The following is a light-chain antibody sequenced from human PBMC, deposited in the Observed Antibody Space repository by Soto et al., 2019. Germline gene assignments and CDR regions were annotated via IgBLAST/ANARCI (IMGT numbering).Light chain of an antibody. Sequence: VMRQSPATLSVSPGERATLSCRASQSVSSNLAWYQQKPGQAPRLLIYGASTRATGIPARFSGSGSGTEFTLTISSLQSEDFAVYYCHQYDNWPKTFGQGTRLEI. CDR2: GAS. CDR1: QSVSSN. J-gene: IGKJ5*01. V-gene: IGKV3-15*01. CDR3: HQYDNWPKT.